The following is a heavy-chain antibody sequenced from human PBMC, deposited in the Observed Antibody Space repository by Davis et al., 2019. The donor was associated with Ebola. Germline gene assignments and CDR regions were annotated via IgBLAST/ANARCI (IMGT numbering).Heavy chain of an antibody. J-gene: IGHJ6*02. V-gene: IGHV3-66*01. D-gene: IGHD6-6*01. CDR1: GFTVSSNY. CDR2: IYSGGST. Sequence: PGGSLRLSCAASGFTVSSNYMSWVRQAPGKGLEWVSVIYSGGSTYYADSVKGRFTISRDNSKNTLYLQMNSLRAEDTAVYYWARAIAAPSGGLYYYDGMDVWGQGTTVTVSS. CDR3: ARAIAAPSGGLYYYDGMDV.